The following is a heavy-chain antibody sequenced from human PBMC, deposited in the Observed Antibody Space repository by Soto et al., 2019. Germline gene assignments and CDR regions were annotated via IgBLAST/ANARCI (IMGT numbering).Heavy chain of an antibody. CDR3: AKDYSTVTTDPLSVVLFDY. Sequence: GGSLRLSCAASGFTVSSNYMSWVRQAPGKGLEWVSVIYSGGSTYYADSVKGRFTISRDNSKNTLYLQMNSLRAEDTAVYYCAKDYSTVTTDPLSVVLFDYWGQGALVTVSS. CDR2: IYSGGST. CDR1: GFTVSSNY. J-gene: IGHJ4*02. V-gene: IGHV3-53*01. D-gene: IGHD4-17*01.